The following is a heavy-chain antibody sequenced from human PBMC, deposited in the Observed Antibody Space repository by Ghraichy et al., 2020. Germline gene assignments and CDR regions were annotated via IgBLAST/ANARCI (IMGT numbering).Heavy chain of an antibody. CDR2: ISAYNGNT. D-gene: IGHD3-22*01. J-gene: IGHJ4*02. V-gene: IGHV1-18*01. Sequence: ASVKVSCKASGYTFTSYGISWVRQAPGQGLEWMGWISAYNGNTNYAQKLQGRVTMTTDTSTSTAYMELRSLRSDDTAVYYCARTLTPPPRYYYDSSGYLDYWGQGTLVTVSS. CDR3: ARTLTPPPRYYYDSSGYLDY. CDR1: GYTFTSYG.